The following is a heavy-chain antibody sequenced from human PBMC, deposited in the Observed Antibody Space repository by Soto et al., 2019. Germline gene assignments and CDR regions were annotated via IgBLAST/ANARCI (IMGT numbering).Heavy chain of an antibody. V-gene: IGHV1-18*01. CDR2: ISAYNGNT. J-gene: IGHJ3*02. CDR3: ARLWGPTHHDAFDI. CDR1: GYTFTSYG. Sequence: ASVKVSCKASGYTFTSYGISWVRQAPGQGLEWMGRISAYNGNTNYAQKLQGRVTMTTDTSTSTAYMELRSLRSDDTAVYYCARLWGPTHHDAFDIWGQGTMVTVSS. D-gene: IGHD2-21*01.